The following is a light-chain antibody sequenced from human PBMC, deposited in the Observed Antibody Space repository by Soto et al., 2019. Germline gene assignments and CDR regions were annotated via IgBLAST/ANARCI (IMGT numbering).Light chain of an antibody. Sequence: QSALTQPRSVSGSPGQSVTISCTGTSSDVGGYNYVSWYQQHPGKAPKLMIYDVSKRPSGVPDRFSGSKSGNTASLTISGLQAEDAADYYCCSYAGRYTLVVFGGGTKVTV. CDR3: CSYAGRYTLVV. CDR1: SSDVGGYNY. CDR2: DVS. J-gene: IGLJ2*01. V-gene: IGLV2-11*01.